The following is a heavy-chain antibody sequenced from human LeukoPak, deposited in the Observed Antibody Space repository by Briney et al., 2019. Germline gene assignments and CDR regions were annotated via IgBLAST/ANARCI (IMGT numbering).Heavy chain of an antibody. Sequence: PGGSLRLSCAASGFTFSSHAMHWARQAPGKGLECVSTISDSGDRTYYANSVKGRFSVSRDNSKNTLYLQMGSLRAEDVAVYYCARGREGAKTRYFDLWGRGTLVTVSS. CDR2: ISDSGDRT. V-gene: IGHV3-64*01. CDR3: ARGREGAKTRYFDL. CDR1: GFTFSSHA. J-gene: IGHJ2*01. D-gene: IGHD1-26*01.